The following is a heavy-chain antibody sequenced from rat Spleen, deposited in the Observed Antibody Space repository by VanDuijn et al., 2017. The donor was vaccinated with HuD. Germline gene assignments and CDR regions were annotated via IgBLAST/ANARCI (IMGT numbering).Heavy chain of an antibody. CDR1: GFTFSDYN. D-gene: IGHD1-7*01. CDR2: ISPSGGKT. J-gene: IGHJ2*01. CDR3: ARRNYGYYFAY. Sequence: EVQLVESDGGLVQPGRSLKLSCAASGFTFSDYNMAWVRQAPTKGLEWVATISPSGGKTYYRDSVKGRFTVSRDNAKSTLYLQMDSLRSEYTAIYYCARRNYGYYFAYWGQGVMVTVSS. V-gene: IGHV5-25*01.